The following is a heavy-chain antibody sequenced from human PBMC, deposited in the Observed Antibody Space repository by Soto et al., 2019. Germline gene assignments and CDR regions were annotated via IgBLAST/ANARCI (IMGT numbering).Heavy chain of an antibody. D-gene: IGHD3-16*01. CDR1: GFNFVNYG. J-gene: IGHJ4*02. V-gene: IGHV1-18*01. CDR3: ARVGAARVLCDFDY. CDR2: INVEDGNT. Sequence: QVQLEQSGPEVRKPGASVKVSCKASGFNFVNYGISWVRLAPGRGLEWMGWINVEDGNTNYPQKVQGRVTLTTDTSTRTAYMELRSLRSDDTAVYFCARVGAARVLCDFDYWGQGTLVTVST.